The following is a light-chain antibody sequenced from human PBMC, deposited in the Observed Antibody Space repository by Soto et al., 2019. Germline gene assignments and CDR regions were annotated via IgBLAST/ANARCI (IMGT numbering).Light chain of an antibody. CDR1: QSVGSN. V-gene: IGKV3-15*01. CDR2: GAF. Sequence: EIVLTHYPATLSVSPGEIATLSCRTSQSVGSNLAWYQQKPGQAPRLLMYGAFIRAPGFPVRFRGTGSGSEFTLTISSLQSEDGELYYCQHYDKWPYTFGQGTKVDIK. CDR3: QHYDKWPYT. J-gene: IGKJ2*01.